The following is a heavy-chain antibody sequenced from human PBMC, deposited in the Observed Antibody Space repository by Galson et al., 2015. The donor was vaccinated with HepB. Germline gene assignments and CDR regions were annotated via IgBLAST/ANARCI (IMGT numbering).Heavy chain of an antibody. D-gene: IGHD3-22*01. J-gene: IGHJ4*02. CDR3: ARDIYYDSSGYDAYFDY. V-gene: IGHV3-11*06. CDR2: ISSSSSYT. Sequence: SLRLSCAASGFTFSDYYMSWIRQAPGKGLEWVSYISSSSSYTNYADSVKGRFTISRDNAKNSLYLQMNSLRAEDTAVYYCARDIYYDSSGYDAYFDYWGQGTLVTVSS. CDR1: GFTFSDYY.